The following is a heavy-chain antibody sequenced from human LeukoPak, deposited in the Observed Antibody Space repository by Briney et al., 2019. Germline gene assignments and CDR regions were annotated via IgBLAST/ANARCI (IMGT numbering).Heavy chain of an antibody. CDR2: ISSSSSYI. CDR3: ARIGHEDYYFDY. Sequence: GGSLRLSCAASGFSFSTYSMNWVRQAPGKGLEWVSSISSSSSYIYYADSVKGRFTISRDNAKNSVYLEMNSLRVEDTAVYYCARIGHEDYYFDYWGQGTLVTVSS. J-gene: IGHJ4*02. V-gene: IGHV3-21*01. CDR1: GFSFSTYS.